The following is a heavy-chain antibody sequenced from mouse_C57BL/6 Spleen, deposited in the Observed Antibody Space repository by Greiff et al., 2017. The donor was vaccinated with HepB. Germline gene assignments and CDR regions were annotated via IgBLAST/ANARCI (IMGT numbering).Heavy chain of an antibody. D-gene: IGHD2-1*01. J-gene: IGHJ2*01. CDR3: ARLLGGYFDY. V-gene: IGHV5-17*01. CDR2: ISSGSSTI. Sequence: EVKVVESGGGLVKPGGSLKLSCAASGFTFSDYGMHWVRQAPEKGLEWVAYISSGSSTIYYADTVKGRFTISRDNAKNTLFLQMTRLRSEDTAMYYCARLLGGYFDYWGQGTTLTVSS. CDR1: GFTFSDYG.